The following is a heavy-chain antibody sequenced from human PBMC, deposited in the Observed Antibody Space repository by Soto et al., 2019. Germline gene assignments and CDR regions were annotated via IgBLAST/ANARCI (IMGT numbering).Heavy chain of an antibody. V-gene: IGHV1-2*04. CDR1: GDSFNDYY. CDR3: ARESGGATATLDYYYFYMDV. D-gene: IGHD5-12*01. J-gene: IGHJ6*03. Sequence: QVQLVQSGAEVRKPGASVTVSCRSSGDSFNDYYIHWVRQAPGQGFEWMGWINPNGGVTKYAQKIQGWVSMTRDPSIRTVDMQLSRLRSDDTAVYYCARESGGATATLDYYYFYMDVWGTGTTVTVSS. CDR2: INPNGGVT.